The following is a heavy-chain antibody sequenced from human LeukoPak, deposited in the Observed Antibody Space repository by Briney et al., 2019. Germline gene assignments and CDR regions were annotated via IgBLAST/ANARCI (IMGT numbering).Heavy chain of an antibody. Sequence: GASVKVSCKASGYTFTSYGISWVRQAPGQGLEWMGWISAYNGNTNYAQKIQGRVTMTTDTSTSTAYMELRSLRSDDTAVYYCARGLITMVRGVIIPYYYMDVWGKGTTVTISS. V-gene: IGHV1-18*01. CDR3: ARGLITMVRGVIIPYYYMDV. CDR1: GYTFTSYG. D-gene: IGHD3-10*01. J-gene: IGHJ6*03. CDR2: ISAYNGNT.